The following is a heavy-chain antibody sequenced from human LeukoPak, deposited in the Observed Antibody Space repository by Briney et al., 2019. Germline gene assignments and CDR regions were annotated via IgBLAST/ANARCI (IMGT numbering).Heavy chain of an antibody. D-gene: IGHD3-22*01. CDR1: GFTFSSYD. Sequence: GGSLRLSCAASGFTFSSYDIHWVRQATGKGLEWVSAIGTAGDTYYPGSVKGRFTISRENAKNSLYLQMNSLRAGDTAVYYCARALRYDSSGPTDAFDIWGQGTMVTVSS. CDR3: ARALRYDSSGPTDAFDI. V-gene: IGHV3-13*01. CDR2: IGTAGDT. J-gene: IGHJ3*02.